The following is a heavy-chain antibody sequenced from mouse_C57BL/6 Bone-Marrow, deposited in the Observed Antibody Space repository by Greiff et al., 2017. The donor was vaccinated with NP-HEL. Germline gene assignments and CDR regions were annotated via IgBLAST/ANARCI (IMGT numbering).Heavy chain of an antibody. Sequence: VQLKESGPGLVKPSQSLSLTCSVTGYSITSGYYWNWIRQFPGNKLEWMGYISYDGSNNYNPSLKNRISITRDTSKNQFFLKLNSVTTEDTATYYCARERNGLTNFDYWGQGTTLTVAS. V-gene: IGHV3-6*01. CDR1: GYSITSGYY. J-gene: IGHJ2*01. CDR3: ARERNGLTNFDY. CDR2: ISYDGSN. D-gene: IGHD2-4*01.